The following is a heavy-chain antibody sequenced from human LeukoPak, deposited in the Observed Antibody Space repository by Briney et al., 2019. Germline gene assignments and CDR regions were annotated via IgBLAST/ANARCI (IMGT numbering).Heavy chain of an antibody. CDR2: VSYDGRNK. Sequence: PGRSLRLSCAASGFTFSSYAIHWIRQAPGKGLEWVAVVSYDGRNKNYADSVKGRFTISRDNSKNTLYLQMNSLRAEDTAMYYCARGSGYKYDFTGRERTKSRLDYWGQGTLVAVSS. CDR3: ARGSGYKYDFTGRERTKSRLDY. J-gene: IGHJ4*02. D-gene: IGHD3/OR15-3a*01. CDR1: GFTFSSYA. V-gene: IGHV3-30*04.